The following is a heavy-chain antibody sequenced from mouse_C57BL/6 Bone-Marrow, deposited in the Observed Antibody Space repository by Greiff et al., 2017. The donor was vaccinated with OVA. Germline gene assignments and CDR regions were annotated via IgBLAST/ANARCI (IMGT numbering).Heavy chain of an antibody. D-gene: IGHD2-12*01. CDR2: IDPETGGT. J-gene: IGHJ2*01. V-gene: IGHV1-15*01. CDR1: GYTFTDYE. CDR3: TRSYSYYGDFDY. Sequence: QVQLKQSGAELVRPGASVTLSCKASGYTFTDYEMHWVKQTPVHGLEWIGAIDPETGGTDYNQKFKGKAILTADKSSSTAYMELRSLTSEYSAVYYCTRSYSYYGDFDYWGQGTTLTVSS.